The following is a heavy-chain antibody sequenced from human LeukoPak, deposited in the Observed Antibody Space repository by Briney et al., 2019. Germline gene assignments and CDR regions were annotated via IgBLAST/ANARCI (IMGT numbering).Heavy chain of an antibody. Sequence: PGGSLRLSCEASGFMFTNYWMHWVRQGQGKGLVWVSRISNDGSSRHYADSVKGRFTISRDNSKNMMYLQMNSLRAEDTAVYYCASHLITMVRGDPVDYWGQGTLVTVSS. CDR1: GFMFTNYW. V-gene: IGHV3-74*01. CDR3: ASHLITMVRGDPVDY. J-gene: IGHJ4*02. CDR2: ISNDGSSR. D-gene: IGHD3-10*01.